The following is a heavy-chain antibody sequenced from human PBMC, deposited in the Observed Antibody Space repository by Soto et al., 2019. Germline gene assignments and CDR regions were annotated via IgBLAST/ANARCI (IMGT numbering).Heavy chain of an antibody. Sequence: GGSLRLSCAASGFTFSSYGMHWGRQAPGKGLEWVAVISYDGTEKYHADSVKGRFTISRDNSKNTLYLQVNSLRAEDTAVYYCARKPETGTHVPFDDWGQGTRVTVSS. CDR3: ARKPETGTHVPFDD. J-gene: IGHJ4*02. CDR2: ISYDGTEK. CDR1: GFTFSSYG. D-gene: IGHD1-1*01. V-gene: IGHV3-30*03.